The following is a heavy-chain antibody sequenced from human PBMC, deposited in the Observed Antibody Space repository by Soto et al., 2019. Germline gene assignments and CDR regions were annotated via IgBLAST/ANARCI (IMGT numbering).Heavy chain of an antibody. CDR1: GFTFNRYS. J-gene: IGHJ5*02. V-gene: IGHV3-21*03. CDR2: ISSPTNYI. D-gene: IGHD3-3*01. CDR3: TRSLAIDFDP. Sequence: GESLSLSCAASGFTFNRYSMNWVRQAPGKGREWVSSISSPTNYIYYGDSMKGRFTISRDNAKNSLYLQMNSLKIEDTAVYYCTRSLAIDFDPCGQGILVTFSS.